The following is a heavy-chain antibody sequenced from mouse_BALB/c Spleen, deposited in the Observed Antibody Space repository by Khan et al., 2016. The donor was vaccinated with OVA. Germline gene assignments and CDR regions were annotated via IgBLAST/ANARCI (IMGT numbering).Heavy chain of an antibody. V-gene: IGHV3-2*02. Sequence: EVQLQESGPGLVKPSQSLSLTCTVTGYSITSGYGWNWIRQFPGNKLEWMGYISYSGSTNYNQSLKSRISFTRDTSKNQFFLQLNSVNTEDTATYYCARTARIKYWGQGTTLTVSS. J-gene: IGHJ2*01. CDR3: ARTARIKY. CDR2: ISYSGST. CDR1: GYSITSGYG. D-gene: IGHD1-2*01.